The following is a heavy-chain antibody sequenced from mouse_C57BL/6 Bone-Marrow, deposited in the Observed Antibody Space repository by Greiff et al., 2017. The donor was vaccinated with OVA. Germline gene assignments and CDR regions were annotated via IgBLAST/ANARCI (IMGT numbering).Heavy chain of an antibody. CDR1: GFTFSSYA. J-gene: IGHJ2*01. CDR2: ISDGGSYT. D-gene: IGHD1-1*01. CDR3: AREEYYYGSSSFGY. V-gene: IGHV5-4*01. Sequence: EVNVVESGGGLVKPGGSLKLSCAASGFTFSSYAMSWVRQTPEKRLEWVATISDGGSYTYYPDNVKGRFTISRDNAKNNLYLQMSHLKSEDTAMYYCAREEYYYGSSSFGYWGQGTTLTVSS.